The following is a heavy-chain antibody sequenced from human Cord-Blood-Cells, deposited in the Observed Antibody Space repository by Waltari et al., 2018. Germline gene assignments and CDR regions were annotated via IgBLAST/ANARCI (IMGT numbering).Heavy chain of an antibody. D-gene: IGHD2-2*02. CDR3: ARYCSSTSCYTFAFDI. J-gene: IGHJ3*02. Sequence: QLQLQESGPGLVKPSETLSLTCTVPGGSISSSSYYWGWLRQPQGKGLEWIGSIYYSGSTYYNPSLKSRVTISVDTSKNQFSLKLSSVTAADTAVYYCARYCSSTSCYTFAFDIWGQGTMVTVSS. CDR1: GGSISSSSYY. CDR2: IYYSGST. V-gene: IGHV4-39*01.